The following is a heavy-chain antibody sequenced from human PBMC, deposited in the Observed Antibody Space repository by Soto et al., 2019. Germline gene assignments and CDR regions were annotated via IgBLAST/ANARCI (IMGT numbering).Heavy chain of an antibody. CDR3: ARAHQQWLANYYYYGMDV. CDR1: GYTFTSYY. V-gene: IGHV1-46*01. J-gene: IGHJ6*02. Sequence: ASVKVSCKASGYTFTSYYMHWVRQAPGQGLEWMGIINPSGGSTSYAQKFQGRVTMTRDTSTSTVYMELGSLRSEDTAVYYCARAHQQWLANYYYYGMDVWGQGTTVTVSS. CDR2: INPSGGST. D-gene: IGHD6-19*01.